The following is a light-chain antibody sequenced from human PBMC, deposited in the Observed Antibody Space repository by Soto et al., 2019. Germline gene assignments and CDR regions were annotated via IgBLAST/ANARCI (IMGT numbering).Light chain of an antibody. V-gene: IGLV2-23*02. CDR3: CSYANGNTVL. J-gene: IGLJ2*01. Sequence: QSVLTQPASVSGSPGQSITISCTGTSSDVGSYYLVSWYQHHPGTAPKLILYEVTKRPSGVSNRFSGSKSGNTASLTISGLQTEDGSHDYCCSYANGNTVLFGGGTKLTVL. CDR2: EVT. CDR1: SSDVGSYYL.